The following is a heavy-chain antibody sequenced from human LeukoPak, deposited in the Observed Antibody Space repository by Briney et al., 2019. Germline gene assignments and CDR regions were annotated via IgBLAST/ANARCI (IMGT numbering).Heavy chain of an antibody. J-gene: IGHJ4*02. CDR3: AKDRDYYDRTYYFDY. CDR2: ISGSGGST. V-gene: IGHV3-23*01. D-gene: IGHD3-22*01. Sequence: PGGSLRLSCAASGFTFSSYAMSWVRQAPGKGLEWVSAISGSGGSTYYADSVKGRFTISRDNSKNTLYLQMNSLRAEDKAVYYCAKDRDYYDRTYYFDYWGQGTLVTVSS. CDR1: GFTFSSYA.